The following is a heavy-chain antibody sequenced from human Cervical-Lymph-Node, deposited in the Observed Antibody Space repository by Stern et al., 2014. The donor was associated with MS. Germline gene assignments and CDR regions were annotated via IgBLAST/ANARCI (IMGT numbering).Heavy chain of an antibody. V-gene: IGHV1-46*01. CDR2: IDPSGGAK. CDR1: GYTFPNYY. Sequence: QVQLVQSGAEVKEPGASVKVSCKASGYTFPNYYIHWVLQAPGQGLEWMGMIDPSGGAKKYVKKFQGRVTRTRDTSTSTVYMDLSSLRPEDTAVYYCARDQDGVEVTGFNPYFFDYWGQGILVTVSS. J-gene: IGHJ4*02. CDR3: ARDQDGVEVTGFNPYFFDY. D-gene: IGHD6-19*01.